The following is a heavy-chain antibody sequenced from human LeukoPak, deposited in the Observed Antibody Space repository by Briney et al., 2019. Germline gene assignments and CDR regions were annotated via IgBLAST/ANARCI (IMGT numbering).Heavy chain of an antibody. V-gene: IGHV3-23*01. CDR2: VSGSAGTT. CDR3: ARTPLVRYFDS. CDR1: GFTFSSYA. D-gene: IGHD2-2*01. J-gene: IGHJ4*02. Sequence: GGSLRLSCAASGFTFSSYAISWVRQARGKGLEWVSAVSGSAGTTYYADSVKGRFTISRDNSKNTLYLQMNSLRAEDTALYYCARTPLVRYFDSWGQATLVTVSS.